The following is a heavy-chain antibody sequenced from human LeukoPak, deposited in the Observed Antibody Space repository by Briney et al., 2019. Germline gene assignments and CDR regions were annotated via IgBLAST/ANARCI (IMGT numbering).Heavy chain of an antibody. CDR2: INHSGST. D-gene: IGHD3-10*01. Sequence: MTSETLSLTCAGYGGSFSGYYWSWLGQAPGKGLEWVGEINHSGSTNYNPSLKSRVTISVDTSKNQFSLKLSSVTAADTAVYYCARGFQLLWFGVPPRGRGMDVPGKGTTVTVSS. V-gene: IGHV4-34*01. CDR1: GGSFSGYY. J-gene: IGHJ6*04. CDR3: ARGFQLLWFGVPPRGRGMDV.